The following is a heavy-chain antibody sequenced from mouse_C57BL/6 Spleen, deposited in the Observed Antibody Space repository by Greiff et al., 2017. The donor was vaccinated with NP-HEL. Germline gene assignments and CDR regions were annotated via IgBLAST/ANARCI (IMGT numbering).Heavy chain of an antibody. CDR2: IDPSDSET. Sequence: VQLQQSGAELVRPGSSVKLSCKASGYTFTSYWMHWVKQRPIQGLEWIGNIDPSDSETHYNQKFKDKATLTVDKSSSTAYMQLSSLTSEDSAVYYCARSSDYDGDYYAMDYWGQGTSVTVSS. CDR3: ARSSDYDGDYYAMDY. J-gene: IGHJ4*01. CDR1: GYTFTSYW. D-gene: IGHD2-4*01. V-gene: IGHV1-52*01.